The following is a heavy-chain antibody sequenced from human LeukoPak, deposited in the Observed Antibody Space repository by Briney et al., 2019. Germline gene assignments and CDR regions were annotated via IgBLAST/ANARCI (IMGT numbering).Heavy chain of an antibody. D-gene: IGHD2-21*02. J-gene: IGHJ5*02. CDR1: GGTFSSYA. CDR3: AGDHIVVVTASWFDP. V-gene: IGHV1-69*04. Sequence: GASVKVSCKASGGTFSSYAISWVRQAPGQGLEWMGRIIPILGIANYAQKFQGRVTITADKSTSTAYMELSSLRSEDTAVYYCAGDHIVVVTASWFDPWGQGTLVTVSS. CDR2: IIPILGIA.